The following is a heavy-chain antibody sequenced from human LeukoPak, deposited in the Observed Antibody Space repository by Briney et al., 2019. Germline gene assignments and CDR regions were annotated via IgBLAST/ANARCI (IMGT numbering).Heavy chain of an antibody. V-gene: IGHV4-39*07. J-gene: IGHJ5*02. CDR1: GGSISSSSYY. CDR2: IYYSGST. CDR3: AREKVLRFLEWSLNWFDP. Sequence: PSETLSLTCTVSGGSISSSSYYWGWIRQPPGKGLEWIGSIYYSGSTYYNPSLKSRVTISVDTSKNQFSLKLSSVTAADTAVYYCAREKVLRFLEWSLNWFDPWGQGTLVTVSS. D-gene: IGHD3-3*01.